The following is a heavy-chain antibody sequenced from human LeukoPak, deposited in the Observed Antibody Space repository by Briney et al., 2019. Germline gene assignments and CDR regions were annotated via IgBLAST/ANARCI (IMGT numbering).Heavy chain of an antibody. D-gene: IGHD2-8*01. CDR3: ARDLVHHRLLATNYNWFDP. CDR2: ISTYNGNT. J-gene: IGHJ5*02. V-gene: IGHV1-18*01. Sequence: GASVKVSCKASGGTFSSYAISWVRQAPGQGLEWLGWISTYNGNTHYAQKLQGRVTMTTDTSTSTAYMELRSLRSDDTAVYYCARDLVHHRLLATNYNWFDPWGQGTLVTVSS. CDR1: GGTFSSYA.